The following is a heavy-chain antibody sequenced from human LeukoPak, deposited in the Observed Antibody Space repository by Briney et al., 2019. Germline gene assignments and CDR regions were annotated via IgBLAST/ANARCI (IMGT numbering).Heavy chain of an antibody. CDR3: AKYVGGYNYVDY. J-gene: IGHJ4*02. V-gene: IGHV3-23*01. D-gene: IGHD5-18*01. CDR1: GFTFSSYA. CDR2: ISGSGVST. Sequence: GGSLRLSCAASGFTFSSYAMSWVRQAPGKGLERVSAISGSGVSTYYADSVKGRFTISRDNSRDTLYLQMNSLRAEDTAVYYCAKYVGGYNYVDYWGQGTLVTVSS.